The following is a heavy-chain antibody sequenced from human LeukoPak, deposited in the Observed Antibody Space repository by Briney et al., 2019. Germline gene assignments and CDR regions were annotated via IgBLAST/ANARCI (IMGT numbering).Heavy chain of an antibody. Sequence: PSETLSLTCSVSGGSISSYYWSWIRQPAGKGLEWIGRIYVSGTTNYNPSLKSRITMSLDTSKNQLSLRLSPVTAADTAVYYCARDEAYTGYIHYWGQGTLITVSS. V-gene: IGHV4-4*07. J-gene: IGHJ4*02. D-gene: IGHD3-9*01. CDR2: IYVSGTT. CDR3: ARDEAYTGYIHY. CDR1: GGSISSYY.